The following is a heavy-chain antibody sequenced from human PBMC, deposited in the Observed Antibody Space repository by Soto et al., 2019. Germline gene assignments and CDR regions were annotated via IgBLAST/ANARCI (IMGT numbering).Heavy chain of an antibody. CDR2: IYYSGST. J-gene: IGHJ3*02. V-gene: IGHV4-28*01. Sequence: QVQLQESGPGLVKPSDTLSLTCAVSGYSISSSNWWGWIRQPPGKGLEWIGYIYYSGSTYYNPSLTSRVXXXVXSSKNQFSLKLSSVTAVDTAVYYCARKNGVLDAFDIWGQGTMVTVSS. CDR3: ARKNGVLDAFDI. CDR1: GYSISSSNW. D-gene: IGHD4-17*01.